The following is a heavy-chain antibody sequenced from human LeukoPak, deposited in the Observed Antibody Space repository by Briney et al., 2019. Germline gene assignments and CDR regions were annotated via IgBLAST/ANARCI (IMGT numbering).Heavy chain of an antibody. CDR2: INWNGGST. CDR1: GFTFDDYA. Sequence: GGSLRLSCAASGFTFDDYAMSWVRQAPGKGLEWVSGINWNGGSTGYADSVKGRFTISRDNAKNSLYLQMNSLRAEDTAVYYCAELSITMIGGVWGKGTTVTISS. CDR3: AELSITMIGGV. V-gene: IGHV3-20*04. J-gene: IGHJ6*04. D-gene: IGHD3-10*02.